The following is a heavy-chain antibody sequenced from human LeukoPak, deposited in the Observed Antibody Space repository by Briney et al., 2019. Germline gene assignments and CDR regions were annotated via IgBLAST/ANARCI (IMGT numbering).Heavy chain of an antibody. J-gene: IGHJ4*02. V-gene: IGHV3-7*01. CDR3: ARDRGYDTFDY. CDR2: IKEDGSDK. CDR1: GFTFRSFW. D-gene: IGHD5-12*01. Sequence: GGSLRLSCAAPGFTFRSFWMSWVRQAPGKRLEWVANIKEDGSDKNYVDSVKGRFTISRDNTKSSVFLQMNSLRDEDTAVYFCARDRGYDTFDYWGQGTLVTVSS.